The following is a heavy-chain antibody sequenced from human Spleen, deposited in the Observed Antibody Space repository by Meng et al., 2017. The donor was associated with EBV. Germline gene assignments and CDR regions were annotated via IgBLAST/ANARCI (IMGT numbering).Heavy chain of an antibody. J-gene: IGHJ4*02. CDR3: ARDPRMGAGGFDF. V-gene: IGHV4-39*07. Sequence: QLQLQESGPGLVRPSETLSLTCTVSGGSISSVDYFWGWIRQPPGQGLEWIGSAYYTGTTYYNPSLKSRVNIFLDPSKNQVFLRLGSVTAADTALYYCARDPRMGAGGFDFWGPGALVTVSS. CDR2: AYYTGTT. CDR1: GGSISSVDYF. D-gene: IGHD1-26*01.